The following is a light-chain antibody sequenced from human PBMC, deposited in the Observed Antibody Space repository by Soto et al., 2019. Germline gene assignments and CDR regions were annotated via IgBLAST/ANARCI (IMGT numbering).Light chain of an antibody. J-gene: IGLJ3*02. CDR3: VLYLGSGIWV. V-gene: IGLV8-61*01. Sequence: QTVVTQEPSFSVSPGGTVTLTCGLSSGSVSTSYYPSWYHQTPGQAPRTLIYNTNTRSSGVPDRFSGSILGNKAALTITGAQADDESDYYCVLYLGSGIWVFGGGTQLTVL. CDR1: SGSVSTSYY. CDR2: NTN.